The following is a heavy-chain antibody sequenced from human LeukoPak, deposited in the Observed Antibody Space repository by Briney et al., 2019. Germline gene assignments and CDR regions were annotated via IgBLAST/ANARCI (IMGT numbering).Heavy chain of an antibody. D-gene: IGHD3-3*01. V-gene: IGHV3-48*03. CDR3: ARDQGIFGVPG. CDR1: GFTFSSFE. Sequence: PGGSLRLSCAASGFTFSSFEVNWMRQAPGKALEWVSYITSGGGTTYYADSVRGRFTISRDNAKNSLFLEMNSLRADDTAVYYCARDQGIFGVPGWGQGTLVTVSS. CDR2: ITSGGGTT. J-gene: IGHJ4*02.